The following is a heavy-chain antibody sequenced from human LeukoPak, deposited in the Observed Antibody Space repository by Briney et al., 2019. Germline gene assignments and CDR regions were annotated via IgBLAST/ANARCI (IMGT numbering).Heavy chain of an antibody. Sequence: SVKVSCKASGGTFSSYAISWVRQAPGQGLEWMGRIIPILGIANYAQKFQGRVTITADKSTSTAYMELSSLRSEDTAVYYCARHGGGSSSPYYYGMDVWGQGTTVTVSS. V-gene: IGHV1-69*04. J-gene: IGHJ6*02. CDR2: IIPILGIA. D-gene: IGHD6-6*01. CDR3: ARHGGGSSSPYYYGMDV. CDR1: GGTFSSYA.